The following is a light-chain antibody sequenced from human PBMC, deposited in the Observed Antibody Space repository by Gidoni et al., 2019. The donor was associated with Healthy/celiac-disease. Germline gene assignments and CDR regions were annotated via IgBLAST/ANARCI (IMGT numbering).Light chain of an antibody. Sequence: EIVFTQSPGTLSLSPGERATLSCRASQSVSSSYLAWYQQKPGQAPRLIIYGASSRATGIPDRFSGSGSGTDFTLTISRLEPEDFAVYYCQQYGSSHTFGQGTKLEIK. V-gene: IGKV3-20*01. CDR3: QQYGSSHT. CDR1: QSVSSSY. J-gene: IGKJ2*01. CDR2: GAS.